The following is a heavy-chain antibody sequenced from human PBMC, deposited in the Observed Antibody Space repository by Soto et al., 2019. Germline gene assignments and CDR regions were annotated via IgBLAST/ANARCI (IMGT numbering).Heavy chain of an antibody. V-gene: IGHV1-18*01. CDR2: ISAYNGNT. Sequence: QVPLVQSGAEVKKPGASVTVSCKTSGYTPTNYDIGWVRQAPGQGLEWMGWISAYNGNTNSAQKLQGRHTMTTATSTRTAYMELRSLRSDDTAVYYCARALYRRGTYSAFDNWGQGTLVTVSS. CDR1: GYTPTNYD. J-gene: IGHJ4*02. D-gene: IGHD1-26*01. CDR3: ARALYRRGTYSAFDN.